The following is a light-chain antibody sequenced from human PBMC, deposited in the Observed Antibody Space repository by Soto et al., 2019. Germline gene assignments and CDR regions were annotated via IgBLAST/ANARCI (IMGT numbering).Light chain of an antibody. CDR1: QSVGRY. V-gene: IGKV3-11*01. CDR3: VQRSFWPWT. CDR2: DTS. Sequence: EIVLTQSPATLSLSPGESGTLSCRASQSVGRYLAWYQHKPGQPPRLLISDTSNRAPGTPGRFGGRGSGTDFTLTISSLEPEDFAVYYCVQRSFWPWTVGQGTKVEVK. J-gene: IGKJ1*01.